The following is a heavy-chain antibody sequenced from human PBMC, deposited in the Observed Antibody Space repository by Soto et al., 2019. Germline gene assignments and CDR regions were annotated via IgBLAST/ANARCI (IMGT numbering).Heavy chain of an antibody. Sequence: EVQLVESGGGLVQPGGSLRLSCVASGFTFSSYWMSWARQVPGRGLEWLAKIKQDGSEKNYVDSVRGRFTFSRDNAKSSLYLEMNSQRADDTAVYFCSRMSRGAAGGSSWGQGTLVTVSS. V-gene: IGHV3-7*03. CDR2: IKQDGSEK. J-gene: IGHJ5*02. CDR3: SRMSRGAAGGSS. CDR1: GFTFSSYW. D-gene: IGHD6-13*01.